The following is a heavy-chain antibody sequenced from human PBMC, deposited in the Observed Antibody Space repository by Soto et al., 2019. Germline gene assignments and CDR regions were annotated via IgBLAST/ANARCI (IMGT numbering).Heavy chain of an antibody. CDR1: GFTFSSYW. J-gene: IGHJ6*03. CDR3: ARVVTMVRGVIGGDYYMDV. CDR2: INSDGSST. Sequence: GGSLRLSCAASGFTFSSYWMHWVRQAPGKGLVWVSRINSDGSSTSYADSVKGRFTISRDNAKNTLYLQMNSLRAEDTAVYYCARVVTMVRGVIGGDYYMDVWGKGTTVTVSS. D-gene: IGHD3-10*01. V-gene: IGHV3-74*01.